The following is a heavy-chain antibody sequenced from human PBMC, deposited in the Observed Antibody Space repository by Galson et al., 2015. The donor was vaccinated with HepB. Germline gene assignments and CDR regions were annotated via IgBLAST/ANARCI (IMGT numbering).Heavy chain of an antibody. CDR1: GFTFSSFA. Sequence: SLRLSCAASGFTFSSFAMSWVRQPPGKGLEWVSTIAYPGGNTDYADSVKGRFTISRDNSKYTLSLQMNSLRAEDTAVYFCAKVDGDYNHRFDQWGQGTLVTVSS. D-gene: IGHD4-17*01. J-gene: IGHJ4*02. CDR3: AKVDGDYNHRFDQ. CDR2: IAYPGGNT. V-gene: IGHV3-23*01.